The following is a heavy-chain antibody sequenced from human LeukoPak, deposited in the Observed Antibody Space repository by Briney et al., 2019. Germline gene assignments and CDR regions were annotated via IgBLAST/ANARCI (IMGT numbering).Heavy chain of an antibody. V-gene: IGHV3-30*02. CDR1: GFGFSYYA. CDR2: IRYDGIK. Sequence: GGSLRLSCAASGFGFSYYAMDWVRQAPGKGLEWVAFIRYDGIKYYADSVKGRFTISRDNSKNTLYLQMNSLRAEDTAVYYCAKGGDNWYFDLWGRGTLVTVSS. CDR3: AKGGDNWYFDL. D-gene: IGHD2-21*02. J-gene: IGHJ2*01.